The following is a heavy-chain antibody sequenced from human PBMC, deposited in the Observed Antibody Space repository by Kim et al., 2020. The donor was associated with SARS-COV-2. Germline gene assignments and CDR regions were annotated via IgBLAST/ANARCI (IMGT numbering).Heavy chain of an antibody. D-gene: IGHD6-6*01. V-gene: IGHV3-9*01. J-gene: IGHJ4*02. CDR2: ISWNSGSI. CDR3: AKGQTYSSPSIWDY. CDR1: GFTFDDYA. Sequence: GGSLRLSCAASGFTFDDYAMHWVRQAPGKGLEWVSGISWNSGSIGYADSVKGRFTISRDNAKNSLYLQMNSLRAEDTALYYCAKGQTYSSPSIWDYWCQG.